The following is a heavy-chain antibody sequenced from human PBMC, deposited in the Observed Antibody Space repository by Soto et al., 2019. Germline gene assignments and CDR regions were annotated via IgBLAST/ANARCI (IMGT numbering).Heavy chain of an antibody. CDR2: ISGSGGST. CDR1: GFTFSSYA. Sequence: EVQLLESGGGLVQPGGSLRLSCAASGFTFSSYAMNWVRQAPGKGLEWVSAISGSGGSTYYADSVKGRFTISRDNSKNTLYLQMNSLGAEDTAVYYCAKARDTAFFIAGYYFDYGGQGTPVTVSS. J-gene: IGHJ4*02. CDR3: AKARDTAFFIAGYYFDY. V-gene: IGHV3-23*01. D-gene: IGHD3-16*02.